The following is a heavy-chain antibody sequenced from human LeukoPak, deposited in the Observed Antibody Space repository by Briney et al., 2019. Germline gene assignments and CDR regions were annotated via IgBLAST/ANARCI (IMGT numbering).Heavy chain of an antibody. Sequence: PSQTLSLTCAVSGVSISSGSYCRSWARQAPGQGLEWIGYIYQSGSTYYNPSLTSPPTISVDTSKNQFSLKLSSVTAADTAVYYWAISSGWFHPWGQGTLVTVPS. D-gene: IGHD3-10*02. V-gene: IGHV4-30-2*01. CDR3: AISSGWFHP. CDR2: IYQSGST. CDR1: GVSISSGSYC. J-gene: IGHJ5*02.